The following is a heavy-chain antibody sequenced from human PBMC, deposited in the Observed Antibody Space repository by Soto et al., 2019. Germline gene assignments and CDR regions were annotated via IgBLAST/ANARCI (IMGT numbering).Heavy chain of an antibody. CDR3: ARDSLAARPGHYYAMDV. D-gene: IGHD6-6*01. CDR1: GASISSSNW. Sequence: QVQLQESGPGLVEPSGTLSLTCAVSGASISSSNWWSWVRQSPGKGLEWIGEIFHSGDTSYNPSLMSRVIISVDNSKNQSSMRLTSVTASDTAVYFCARDSLAARPGHYYAMDVWGQGTTVIVSS. J-gene: IGHJ6*02. CDR2: IFHSGDT. V-gene: IGHV4-4*02.